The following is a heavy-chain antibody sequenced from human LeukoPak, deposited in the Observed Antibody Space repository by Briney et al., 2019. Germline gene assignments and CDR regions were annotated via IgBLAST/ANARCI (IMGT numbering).Heavy chain of an antibody. V-gene: IGHV4-4*07. CDR2: FYTSGST. Sequence: SETLSLTCTVSGGSISGYYWSWIRQPAGKGLEWIGRFYTSGSTNYDPSLKSRVTMSIDTSKNQFSLNLSSVTAADTAVYYCAKSPSGRGGYNWFDPWGQGTLVTVSS. J-gene: IGHJ5*02. D-gene: IGHD3-16*01. CDR3: AKSPSGRGGYNWFDP. CDR1: GGSISGYY.